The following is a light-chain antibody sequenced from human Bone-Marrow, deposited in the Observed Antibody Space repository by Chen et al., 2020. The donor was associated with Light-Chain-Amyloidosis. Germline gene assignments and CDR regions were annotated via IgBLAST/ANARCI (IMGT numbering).Light chain of an antibody. CDR3: CSYAGTCYV. V-gene: IGLV2-11*01. CDR2: DVS. CDR1: SSDVGGYNY. Sequence: QSALTQPRSVSGAHGQSVTIFCTGTSSDVGGYNYVSWYQQHPGKAPKLMIYDVSKRPSGVPDRFSGSKSGNTASLTISGLQAEDEADYYCCSYAGTCYVFGTGTKVTVL. J-gene: IGLJ1*01.